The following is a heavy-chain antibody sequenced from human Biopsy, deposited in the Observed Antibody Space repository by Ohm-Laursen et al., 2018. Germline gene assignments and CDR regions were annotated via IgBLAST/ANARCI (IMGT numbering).Heavy chain of an antibody. J-gene: IGHJ4*02. Sequence: ASVKVSCKASSYTFIDYNIHWMRQAPGQGLEWLGYINCKTGATNYAQKFQGTVTMTRDTSISTAYLALGSLRSADTAIYYCARDPLNGHKHFDYWGQGSLVTVSS. CDR2: INCKTGAT. D-gene: IGHD2-8*01. CDR3: ARDPLNGHKHFDY. CDR1: SYTFIDYN. V-gene: IGHV1-2*02.